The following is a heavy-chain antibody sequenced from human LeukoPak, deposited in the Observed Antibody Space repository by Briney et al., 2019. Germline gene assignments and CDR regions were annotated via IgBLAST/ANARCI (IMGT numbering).Heavy chain of an antibody. CDR1: GFTFSNYG. CDR2: IWYDGSKE. Sequence: GRSLRLSCAASGFTFSNYGMHWVRQAPGKGLEWVAVIWYDGSKEYYADSVKGRFTISRDNSRNTLSLQMESLRVEDTAVYYCAIEYCSSTTCYGGVSEFWGQGTLVTVSS. CDR3: AIEYCSSTTCYGGVSEF. J-gene: IGHJ4*02. D-gene: IGHD2-2*01. V-gene: IGHV3-33*08.